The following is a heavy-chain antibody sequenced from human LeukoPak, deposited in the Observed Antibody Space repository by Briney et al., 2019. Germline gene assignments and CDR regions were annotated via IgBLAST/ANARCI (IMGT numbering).Heavy chain of an antibody. Sequence: GASVKVSCKTSGYSFTDYYMHWVRQAPGQGLEWMGWINPNSGGTSSAQKFQGRVTMTRDTSITTVFMEMSWLTSDDTAIYYCARADRLHGGSYLIGPWGQGTLVTVSS. D-gene: IGHD2-21*01. CDR1: GYSFTDYY. V-gene: IGHV1-2*02. CDR3: ARADRLHGGSYLIGP. J-gene: IGHJ5*02. CDR2: INPNSGGT.